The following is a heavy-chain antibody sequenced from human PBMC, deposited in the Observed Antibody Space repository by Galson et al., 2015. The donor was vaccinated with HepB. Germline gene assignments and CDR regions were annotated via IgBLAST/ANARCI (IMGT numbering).Heavy chain of an antibody. D-gene: IGHD3-9*01. J-gene: IGHJ4*02. V-gene: IGHV3-64D*06. CDR1: GFSFSSYA. Sequence: SLRLSCAASGFSFSSYAMHWVRTTPGKGLEHVSTIRINGGTTYYADSVKGRFTISRDNSQNTLYLHMSSLRAEDAAVYYCVKSFLNWLSQLPHPYDCWGQGSLVTVSS. CDR2: IRINGGTT. CDR3: VKSFLNWLSQLPHPYDC.